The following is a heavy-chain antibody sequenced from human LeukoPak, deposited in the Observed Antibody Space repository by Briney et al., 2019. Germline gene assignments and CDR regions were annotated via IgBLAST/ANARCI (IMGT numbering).Heavy chain of an antibody. J-gene: IGHJ6*02. D-gene: IGHD2-2*01. CDR2: IKQDGSEK. V-gene: IGHV3-7*01. CDR3: AREVIVVVPAAIRSYYYYYGMDV. Sequence: GGSLRLSCAASGFTFSSYWMSWVRQAPGKGLEWVANIKQDGSEKYYVDSVKGRFTISRDNAKNSLYLQMNSLRAEDTAEYYCAREVIVVVPAAIRSYYYYYGMDVWGQGTTVTVSS. CDR1: GFTFSSYW.